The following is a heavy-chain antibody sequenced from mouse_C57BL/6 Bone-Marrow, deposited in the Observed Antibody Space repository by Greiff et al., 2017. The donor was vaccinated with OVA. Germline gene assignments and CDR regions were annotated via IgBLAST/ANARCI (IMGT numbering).Heavy chain of an antibody. CDR2: ISSGGSYT. CDR3: ARDGYYDYFDY. V-gene: IGHV5-6*01. J-gene: IGHJ2*01. Sequence: EVQLVESGGDLVKPGGSLKLSCAASGFTFSSYGMSWVRQTPDKRLEWVATISSGGSYTSYPDSVKGRFTIARDNAKNTLYLQMSSLKSEDTAMYYCARDGYYDYFDYWGQGTTLTVTS. CDR1: GFTFSSYG. D-gene: IGHD2-3*01.